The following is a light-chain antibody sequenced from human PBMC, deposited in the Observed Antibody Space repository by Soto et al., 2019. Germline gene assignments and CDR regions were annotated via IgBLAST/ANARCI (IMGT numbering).Light chain of an antibody. CDR1: QSVSSNY. CDR3: QEYGTSPLT. CDR2: GAS. J-gene: IGKJ4*01. V-gene: IGKV3-20*01. Sequence: EIVLTQSPGTLSLFPGERVTLSCRASQSVSSNYLAWYQQKPGQAPRLLIYGASSRATGIPDRFSGSGSGTDFTLTISRLEPEDFAVYYCQEYGTSPLTFGGGTKIQIK.